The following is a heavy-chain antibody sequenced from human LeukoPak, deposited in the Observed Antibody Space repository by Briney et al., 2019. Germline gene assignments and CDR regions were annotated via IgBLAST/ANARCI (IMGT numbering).Heavy chain of an antibody. J-gene: IGHJ4*02. CDR2: ISAYNGDT. CDR1: SHTFTSFG. Sequence: ASVKVSCKTSSHTFTSFGFSWVRQAPGQGLEWMGWISAYNGDTSYAQKLQGRVTMTTDTSTSTAYMELRSLRSDDTAVYYCARWGDTYYYDSSGYFGYWGQGTLVTVSS. V-gene: IGHV1-18*01. CDR3: ARWGDTYYYDSSGYFGY. D-gene: IGHD3-22*01.